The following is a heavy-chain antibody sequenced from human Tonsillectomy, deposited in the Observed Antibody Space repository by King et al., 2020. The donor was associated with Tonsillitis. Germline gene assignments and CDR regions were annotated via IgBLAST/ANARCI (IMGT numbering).Heavy chain of an antibody. CDR2: ISTSGSTI. CDR1: GFTFSDYY. V-gene: IGHV3-11*01. Sequence: VQLVESGGGLVKPGGPLRLSCAASGFTFSDYYMTWIRQAPGKGLEWVSYISTSGSTIYYADSVKGRFTISRDNAKNSLHLQMNSLRPEDTAVYYCARDIYFDTRMGAFDIWGQGTLVTVSS. J-gene: IGHJ3*02. D-gene: IGHD3-22*01. CDR3: ARDIYFDTRMGAFDI.